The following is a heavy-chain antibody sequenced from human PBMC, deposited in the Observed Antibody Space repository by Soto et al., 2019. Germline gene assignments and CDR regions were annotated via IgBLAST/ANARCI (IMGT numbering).Heavy chain of an antibody. CDR3: ARGYYDSSGYLYYYYYYGMDV. CDR2: IYYSGST. J-gene: IGHJ6*02. CDR1: GGSISSYY. V-gene: IGHV4-59*01. Sequence: SETLSLTCTVSGGSISSYYWSWIRQPPGKGLEWIGYIYYSGSTSYNPPLKSRVTISVDTSKNQFSLKLSSVTAADTAVYYCARGYYDSSGYLYYYYYYGMDVWGQGTTVTVSS. D-gene: IGHD3-22*01.